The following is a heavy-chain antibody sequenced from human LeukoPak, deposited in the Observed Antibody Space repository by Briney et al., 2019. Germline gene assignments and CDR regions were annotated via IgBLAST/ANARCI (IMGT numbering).Heavy chain of an antibody. CDR1: AFSVSRDYY. CDR2: IHHSGST. Sequence: SETLSLTCTVSAFSVSRDYYWGFIRQSPGKGLEWIGTIHHSGSTYKNPSLKSRVTISVDTSKNHFSLKLTSVTAADTAVYYCARERTYAEKGPLDSWGQGLLVTVSS. J-gene: IGHJ4*02. CDR3: ARERTYAEKGPLDS. V-gene: IGHV4-38-2*02.